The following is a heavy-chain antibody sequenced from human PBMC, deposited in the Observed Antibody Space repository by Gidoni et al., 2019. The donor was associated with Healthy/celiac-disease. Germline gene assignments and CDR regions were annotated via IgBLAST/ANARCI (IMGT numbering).Heavy chain of an antibody. Sequence: EVQLVESGGGLVKPGGALRLSCAASGFTFSSYAMHWVRQAPGKGLEYVSAISSNGGSTYYANSVKGRFTISRDNSKNTLYLQMGSLIAEDMAVYYCARGWAGYSSNHDAFDIWGQGTMVTVSS. CDR2: ISSNGGST. CDR1: GFTFSSYA. J-gene: IGHJ3*02. CDR3: ARGWAGYSSNHDAFDI. D-gene: IGHD6-13*01. V-gene: IGHV3-64*01.